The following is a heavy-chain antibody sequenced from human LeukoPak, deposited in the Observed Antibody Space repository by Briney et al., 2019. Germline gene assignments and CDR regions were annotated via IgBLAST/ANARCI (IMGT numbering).Heavy chain of an antibody. Sequence: GGSLRLSCAASGLTFSIHWMNWVRQAPGKGLECVANINQDGSDKYYVDSVKGRFTISRDSTKNSLYLQMNSLRAEDTAVYYCAKEYSGYDRREYYYYYYMDVWGKGTTVTISS. CDR3: AKEYSGYDRREYYYYYYMDV. J-gene: IGHJ6*03. CDR2: INQDGSDK. V-gene: IGHV3-7*03. CDR1: GLTFSIHW. D-gene: IGHD5-12*01.